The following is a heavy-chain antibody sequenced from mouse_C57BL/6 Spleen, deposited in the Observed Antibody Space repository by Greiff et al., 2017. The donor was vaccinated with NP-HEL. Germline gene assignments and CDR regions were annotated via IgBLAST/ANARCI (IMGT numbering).Heavy chain of an antibody. J-gene: IGHJ1*03. Sequence: VQLQQPGAELVMPGASVKLSCKASGYTFTSYWMHWVKQRPGQGLEWIGEIDPSDSYTNYNQKFKGKSTLTVDKSSSTAYMQLSSLTSEDSAVYYCARRGYYYGSSQRYFDVWGTGTTVTVSS. D-gene: IGHD1-1*01. CDR3: ARRGYYYGSSQRYFDV. V-gene: IGHV1-69*01. CDR1: GYTFTSYW. CDR2: IDPSDSYT.